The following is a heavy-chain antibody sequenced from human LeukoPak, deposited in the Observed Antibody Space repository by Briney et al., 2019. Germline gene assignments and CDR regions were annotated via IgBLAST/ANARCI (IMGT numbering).Heavy chain of an antibody. CDR1: DFSLSSGGLG. CDR2: IYYNGDN. CDR3: ARLRVTIDWRSYFDY. J-gene: IGHJ4*02. V-gene: IGHV2-5*01. Sequence: KKSGPTLVNPTQTLTLTCSFSDFSLSSGGLGVGWIRQPPGKALEWLAFIYYNGDNRYSPSLRSRLTITKDTSKNLVAFEMTNMDPADTATYYCARLRVTIDWRSYFDYWGQGILVTVSS. D-gene: IGHD3-9*01.